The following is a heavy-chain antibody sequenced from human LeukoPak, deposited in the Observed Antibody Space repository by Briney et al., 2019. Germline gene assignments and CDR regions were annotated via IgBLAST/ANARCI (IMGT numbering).Heavy chain of an antibody. Sequence: PGGSLRLSCAASGFTFTNYWMSWVRQAPGKGLEWVASIKEGGSEKYYVDSVKGRFTISRDNAKNSVYLQMNSLRTEDTAVYYCARGEMVQVYWGQGTLVTVSS. CDR3: ARGEMVQVY. D-gene: IGHD5-24*01. V-gene: IGHV3-7*01. J-gene: IGHJ4*02. CDR2: IKEGGSEK. CDR1: GFTFTNYW.